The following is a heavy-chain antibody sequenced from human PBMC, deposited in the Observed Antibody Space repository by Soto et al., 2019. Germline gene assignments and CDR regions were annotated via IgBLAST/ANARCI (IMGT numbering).Heavy chain of an antibody. CDR3: ARGGYYYDSSGYPIY. V-gene: IGHV3-48*03. CDR2: ISSSGSTI. Sequence: EVQLVESGGGLVQPGGSLRLSCAASGFTFSSYEMNWVRQAPGKGLEWVSYISSSGSTIYYADSVKGRFTISRDNAKNSLYLKMNSLRAEDTAVYYCARGGYYYDSSGYPIYWGQGTLVTVSS. J-gene: IGHJ4*02. D-gene: IGHD3-22*01. CDR1: GFTFSSYE.